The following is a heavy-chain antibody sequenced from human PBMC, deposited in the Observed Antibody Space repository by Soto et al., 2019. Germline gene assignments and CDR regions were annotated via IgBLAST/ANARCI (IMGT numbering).Heavy chain of an antibody. CDR2: INPSGGST. CDR1: GGTFRSYS. V-gene: IGHV1-46*01. D-gene: IGHD3-22*01. Sequence: GASVKVSCKASGGTFRSYSISWVRQAPGRGLEWLGMINPSGGSTTYAQNLQGRVTMTRDTSTNTVYMELSSLRSEDTAVYYCAREAINSSGYSRYFQHWGQGTLVTVSS. CDR3: AREAINSSGYSRYFQH. J-gene: IGHJ1*01.